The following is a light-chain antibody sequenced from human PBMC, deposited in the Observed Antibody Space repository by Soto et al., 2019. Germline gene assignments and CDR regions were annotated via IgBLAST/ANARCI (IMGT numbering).Light chain of an antibody. V-gene: IGLV2-14*01. Sequence: QSALTQPASVSGSPGQSIIISCTGTSSDVGGYNYVSWYQQQPGKAPKLMIFEVSNRPSGVSIRFSGSKSGNTASLTISGLQAEDEADYYCSSYTSSSTPYVFGTGTKLTVL. CDR1: SSDVGGYNY. J-gene: IGLJ1*01. CDR2: EVS. CDR3: SSYTSSSTPYV.